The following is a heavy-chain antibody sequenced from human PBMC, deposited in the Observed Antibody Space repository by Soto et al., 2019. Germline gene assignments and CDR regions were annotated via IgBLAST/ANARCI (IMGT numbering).Heavy chain of an antibody. CDR3: ARGMNYDFWSGYIYMDV. CDR2: ISSNGGST. D-gene: IGHD3-3*01. V-gene: IGHV3-64*01. Sequence: GGSLRLSCAASGFTFSSYAMHWVRQAPGKGLEYVSAISSNGGSTYYANSVKGRFTISRDNSKNTLYLQMGSLSAAEMAVYYCARGMNYDFWSGYIYMDVWGKGTTVTVSS. CDR1: GFTFSSYA. J-gene: IGHJ6*03.